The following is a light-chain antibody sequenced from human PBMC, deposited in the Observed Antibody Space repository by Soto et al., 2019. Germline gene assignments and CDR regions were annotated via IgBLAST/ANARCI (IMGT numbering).Light chain of an antibody. CDR2: GAS. J-gene: IGKJ1*01. Sequence: EIVMTQSPATLSVSPGERATLSCRASQSVSTNLAWYQQKPGQAPRLLISGASIRATGIPARFSGSGSGTEFTLTISSLQSEDFAFYYCQQYNNWPRTFGQGTKVEIK. V-gene: IGKV3-15*01. CDR1: QSVSTN. CDR3: QQYNNWPRT.